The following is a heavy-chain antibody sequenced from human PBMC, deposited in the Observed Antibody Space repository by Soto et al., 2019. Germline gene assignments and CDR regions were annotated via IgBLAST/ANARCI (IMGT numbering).Heavy chain of an antibody. Sequence: EVQLVESGGGLVQPGGSLRLSCAASGFNVSSNYMSWVRQAPGKGLEWVSVIYSDGSTYYADSVKGRFTISRDNSKNTLYLQMNSLRDEDTAVYYCARARSDWYFDLWGRGTLVTVSS. CDR2: IYSDGST. CDR1: GFNVSSNY. CDR3: ARARSDWYFDL. V-gene: IGHV3-66*01. D-gene: IGHD1-26*01. J-gene: IGHJ2*01.